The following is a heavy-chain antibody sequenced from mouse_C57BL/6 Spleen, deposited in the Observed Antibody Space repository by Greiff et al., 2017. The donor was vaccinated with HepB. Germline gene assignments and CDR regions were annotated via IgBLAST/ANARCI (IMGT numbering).Heavy chain of an antibody. CDR2: IYPGDGDT. D-gene: IGHD4-1*02. V-gene: IGHV1-80*01. Sequence: VQLQQSGAELVKPGASVKISCKASGYAFSSYWMNWVKQRPGKGLEWIGQIYPGDGDTNYNGKVKGKATLTADKSSSTAYMQLSSLTSEDSAVYFCASSNWDWYFDVWGTGTTVTVSS. CDR1: GYAFSSYW. CDR3: ASSNWDWYFDV. J-gene: IGHJ1*03.